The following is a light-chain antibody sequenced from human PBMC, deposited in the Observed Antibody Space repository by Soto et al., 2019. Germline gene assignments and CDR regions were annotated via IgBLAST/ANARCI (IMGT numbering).Light chain of an antibody. CDR3: QSYDSSLSGWL. V-gene: IGLV1-40*01. CDR2: GXX. CDR1: SSNIGAGYN. Sequence: QSVLTQPPSVSGAPGQRVTISCTGSSSNIGAGYNVHWYQQVPGTAPKLLIYGXXXXXXXXXXRXXXSKSGTSASLAITGXXAXXXXDYYCQSYDSSLSGWLFGGGTKLTVL. J-gene: IGLJ3*02.